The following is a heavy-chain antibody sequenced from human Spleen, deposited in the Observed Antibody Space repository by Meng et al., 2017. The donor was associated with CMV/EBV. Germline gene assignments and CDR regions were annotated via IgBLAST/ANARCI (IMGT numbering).Heavy chain of an antibody. D-gene: IGHD6-13*01. CDR2: ISAYNGNT. V-gene: IGHV1-18*01. CDR1: GYTFTSYG. Sequence: SGYTFTSYGISWVRQAPGQGLEWMGWISAYNGNTNYAQKLQGRVTMTTDTSTSTAYMELRSLRSDDTAVYYCARDRGSSWYGGWFDPWGQGTLVTVSS. J-gene: IGHJ5*02. CDR3: ARDRGSSWYGGWFDP.